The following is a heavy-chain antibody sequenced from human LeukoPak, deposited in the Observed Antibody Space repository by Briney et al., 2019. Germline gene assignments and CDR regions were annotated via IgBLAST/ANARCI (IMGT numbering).Heavy chain of an antibody. V-gene: IGHV4-4*02. CDR2: IYHSGST. CDR3: ARVFDCSSTGCYYFDY. Sequence: SETLSLTCAVSGGPISSSNWWSWVRQPPGKGLEWHGEIYHSGSTNYNPSLKSRVTISVDKSQNQFSLKLSSVPAADTAVYYCARVFDCSSTGCYYFDYWGEGTLVTVSS. CDR1: GGPISSSNW. J-gene: IGHJ4*02. D-gene: IGHD2-2*01.